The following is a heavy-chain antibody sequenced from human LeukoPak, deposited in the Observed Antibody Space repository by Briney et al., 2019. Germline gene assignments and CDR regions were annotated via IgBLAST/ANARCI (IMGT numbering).Heavy chain of an antibody. CDR2: IIHSGST. D-gene: IGHD3-22*01. V-gene: IGHV4-34*12. Sequence: PSETLSLTCAVCGGSFSGYYWSWHRQPPGKGLEWIGEIIHSGSTNYNPSLKSRVTISVDTSKNSFSLKLSSVTAADTAVYYCARLPHILKTHMIPGPPWGQGTLVTVSS. CDR3: ARLPHILKTHMIPGPP. CDR1: GGSFSGYY. J-gene: IGHJ5*02.